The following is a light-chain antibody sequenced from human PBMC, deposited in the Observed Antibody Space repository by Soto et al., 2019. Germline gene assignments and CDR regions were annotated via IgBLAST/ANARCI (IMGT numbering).Light chain of an antibody. CDR3: QQYGSSPT. CDR1: QTLSSSF. CDR2: DTS. V-gene: IGKV3-20*01. Sequence: IVLTQSPRTLSLSPGERATLSCRTSQTLSSSFLAWYQQTPGQAPRLLIYDTSTRAIDIPDRFSGSGSGTDFTLTISRLEPEDFAVYYCQQYGSSPTFGQGTKVDIK. J-gene: IGKJ1*01.